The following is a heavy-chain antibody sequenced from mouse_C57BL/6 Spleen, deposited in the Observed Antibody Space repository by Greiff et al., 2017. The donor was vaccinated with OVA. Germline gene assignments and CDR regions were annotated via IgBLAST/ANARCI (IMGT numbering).Heavy chain of an antibody. J-gene: IGHJ1*03. Sequence: VQLKQSGAELVKPGASVKLSCTASGFNIKDYYMHWVKQRTEQGLEWIGRIDPEDGETKYAPKFQGKATITADTSSNTAYLQLSSLTSEDTAVYYCAPLEGSPYWYFDVWGTGTTVTVSS. V-gene: IGHV14-2*01. CDR2: IDPEDGET. D-gene: IGHD1-2*01. CDR3: APLEGSPYWYFDV. CDR1: GFNIKDYY.